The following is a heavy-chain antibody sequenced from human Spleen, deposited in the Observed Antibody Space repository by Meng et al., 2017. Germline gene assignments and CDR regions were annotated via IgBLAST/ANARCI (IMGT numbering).Heavy chain of an antibody. CDR3: ARDEDISAAGKLFGDY. D-gene: IGHD6-13*01. Sequence: ASVKVFCKASGYTFPDYWLHWVRRAPGQGLEWMGRINPKSGDTHHAQRFQGRVTMTGDTSISTAYMELSGLRSDDTAMYYCARDEDISAAGKLFGDYWGQGTLVTVSS. V-gene: IGHV1-2*06. J-gene: IGHJ4*02. CDR1: GYTFPDYW. CDR2: INPKSGDT.